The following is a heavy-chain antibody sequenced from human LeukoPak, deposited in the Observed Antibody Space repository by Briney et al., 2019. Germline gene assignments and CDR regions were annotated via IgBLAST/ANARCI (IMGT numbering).Heavy chain of an antibody. CDR3: AKDTDSSGYLFQY. D-gene: IGHD3-22*01. J-gene: IGHJ4*02. V-gene: IGHV3-9*01. CDR2: ISGNSGSI. CDR1: GFTFDDYA. Sequence: LSGGSLRLSCAASGFTFDDYAMHWVRQAPGEGLEWVSGISGNSGSIGYADSVKGRFTISRDNAKNSLYLQMNSLRAEDTALYYCAKDTDSSGYLFQYWGQGTLVTVSS.